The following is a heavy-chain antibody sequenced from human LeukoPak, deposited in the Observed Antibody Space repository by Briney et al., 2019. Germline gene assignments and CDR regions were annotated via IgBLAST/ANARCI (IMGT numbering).Heavy chain of an antibody. CDR2: IKQDGSEK. CDR3: ASGRAKNYMDV. Sequence: GGSLRLSCAASGFTFSSYWMSWVRQAPGKGLEWVANIKQDGSEKYYVDSVKGRFTISRDNAKNSLYLQMNSLRAEDTAVYYCASGRAKNYMDVWGKGTTVTVSS. J-gene: IGHJ6*03. CDR1: GFTFSSYW. V-gene: IGHV3-7*01.